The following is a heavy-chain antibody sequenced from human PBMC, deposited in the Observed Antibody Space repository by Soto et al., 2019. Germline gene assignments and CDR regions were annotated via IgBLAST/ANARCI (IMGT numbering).Heavy chain of an antibody. D-gene: IGHD2-21*02. CDR2: IRNKPNGHTT. J-gene: IGHJ4*02. CDR1: GFTFSGDY. CDR3: STTVITAPLFEY. Sequence: EVQLVESGGGLVQPGGSLRLSCEGSGFTFSGDYMDWVRQAPGKGLEWLGRIRNKPNGHTTAYAASVKGRFTISRDDSKNLVYLQMNSLKSEDTVLYYCSTTVITAPLFEYWGQGTLVAVSS. V-gene: IGHV3-72*01.